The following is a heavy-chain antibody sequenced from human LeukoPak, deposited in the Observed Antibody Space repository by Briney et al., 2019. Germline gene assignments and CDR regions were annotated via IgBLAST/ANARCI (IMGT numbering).Heavy chain of an antibody. Sequence: SETLSLTCTVSGGPVSSGDYYWSWIRQPPGKGLEWIGYIYYSGDTYYNPSLKSRVTISVDTSKNQFSLKLSSVTAADTAVYYCARGVYFDYWGQGALVTVSS. V-gene: IGHV4-30-4*01. CDR2: IYYSGDT. J-gene: IGHJ4*02. CDR1: GGPVSSGDYY. CDR3: ARGVYFDY.